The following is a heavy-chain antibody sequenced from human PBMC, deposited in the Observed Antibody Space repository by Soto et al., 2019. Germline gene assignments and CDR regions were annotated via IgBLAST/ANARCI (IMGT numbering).Heavy chain of an antibody. D-gene: IGHD2-15*01. Sequence: SVKVSCKASGGTFSSYTISWVRQAPGQGLEWMGRIIPILGIANYAQKFQGRVTITADKSTSTAYMELSSLRSEDTAVYYCARVYCSGGSCYQIDYWGQGTLVTVSS. CDR2: IIPILGIA. CDR3: ARVYCSGGSCYQIDY. J-gene: IGHJ4*02. V-gene: IGHV1-69*02. CDR1: GGTFSSYT.